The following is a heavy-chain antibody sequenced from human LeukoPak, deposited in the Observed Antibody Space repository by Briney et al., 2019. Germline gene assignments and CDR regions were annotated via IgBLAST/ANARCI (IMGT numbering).Heavy chain of an antibody. CDR3: ASGGPLGPEMATISPFDY. CDR2: IKQDGSEK. V-gene: IGHV3-7*01. Sequence: GGSLRLSCAASGFTFSNYYMSWVRQAPGKGLEWVANIKQDGSEKYYVDSVKGRFTISRDNGKNSVYLQMNSLRAEDTAVYYCASGGPLGPEMATISPFDYWGQGTLVTVSS. J-gene: IGHJ4*02. CDR1: GFTFSNYY. D-gene: IGHD5-24*01.